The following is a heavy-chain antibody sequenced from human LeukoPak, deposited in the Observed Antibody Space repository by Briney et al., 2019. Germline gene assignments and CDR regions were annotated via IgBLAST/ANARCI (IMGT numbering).Heavy chain of an antibody. CDR2: ISDDGSNK. D-gene: IGHD3-10*01. Sequence: GGSLRLSCAASGFTFSSYGMHWVRQAPGKGLEWVAVISDDGSNKYYVDSVKGRVTISRDNPKNTLFLQMNSLRAEDTAVYYCVRGVNSPFDYWGQGTLVTVSS. CDR1: GFTFSSYG. V-gene: IGHV3-30*03. CDR3: VRGVNSPFDY. J-gene: IGHJ4*02.